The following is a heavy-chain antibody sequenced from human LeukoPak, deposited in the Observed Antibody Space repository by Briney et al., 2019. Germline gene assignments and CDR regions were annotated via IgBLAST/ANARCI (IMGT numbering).Heavy chain of an antibody. CDR2: ISYTGST. CDR3: AKSADYYVMDV. V-gene: IGHV4-39*01. J-gene: IGHJ6*02. CDR1: GGSISSSSYY. Sequence: PSETLSLTCSVSGGSISSSSYYWGWFREPPGKGLEWIGTISYTGSTYYNPSLTSRVTISVDTSKNQFSLKLSSVTAADTAVFYCAKSADYYVMDVWGQGTTVTVSS.